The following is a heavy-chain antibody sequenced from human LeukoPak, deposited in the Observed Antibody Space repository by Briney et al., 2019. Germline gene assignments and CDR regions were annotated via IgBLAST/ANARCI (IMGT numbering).Heavy chain of an antibody. CDR2: IKQDGSEK. CDR1: GFTFSSYW. CDR3: ARRFTVALLGYFEY. V-gene: IGHV3-7*01. D-gene: IGHD4-23*01. J-gene: IGHJ4*02. Sequence: GGSLRLSCAASGFTFSSYWMSWVRQAPGKGLEWVANIKQDGSEKYYVDSVKGRFTISRDNAKNSLYLQMNSLRAEDTAVNYCARRFTVALLGYFEYWGQGTLVTVSS.